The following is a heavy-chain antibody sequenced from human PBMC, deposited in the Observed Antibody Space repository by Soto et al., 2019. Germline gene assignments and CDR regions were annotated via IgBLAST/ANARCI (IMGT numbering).Heavy chain of an antibody. CDR2: ISSSGSTI. J-gene: IGHJ4*02. D-gene: IGHD1-26*01. CDR3: ARARRAGATRGYYFDY. CDR1: GFTFSDYY. V-gene: IGHV3-11*01. Sequence: GSLRLSCAASGFTFSDYYMSWIRQAPGKGLEWVSYISSSGSTIYHADSVKGRFTISRDNAKNSLYLQMNSLRAEDTAVYYCARARRAGATRGYYFDYWGQGTLVTVSS.